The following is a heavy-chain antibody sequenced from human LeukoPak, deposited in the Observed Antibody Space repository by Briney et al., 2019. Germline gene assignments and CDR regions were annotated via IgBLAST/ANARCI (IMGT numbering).Heavy chain of an antibody. V-gene: IGHV3-66*01. CDR1: GFTLSSNY. CDR3: ARGSAAAGY. CDR2: IYSGGST. D-gene: IGHD6-13*01. J-gene: IGHJ4*02. Sequence: SGGSLRLSCAASGFTLSSNYMSWVRPAPGKGLEWVSVIYSGGSTYYADSVKGRFTISRDNSKNTLYLQMNSLRAEDTAVYYCARGSAAAGYWGQGTLVTVSS.